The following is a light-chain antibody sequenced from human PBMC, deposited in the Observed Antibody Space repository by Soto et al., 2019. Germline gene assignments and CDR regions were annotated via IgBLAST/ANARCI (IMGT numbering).Light chain of an antibody. CDR3: QQYGSSPRT. J-gene: IGKJ1*01. V-gene: IGKV3-20*01. Sequence: EIVLTQSPGTLSLSPGERATLSCRASQSVSSSYSAWYQQKPGQAPRLLIYGASSRATGIPDRFTGSGSGTDITLTISRLEPEDFAVYYCQQYGSSPRTFGQGTKVQIK. CDR2: GAS. CDR1: QSVSSSY.